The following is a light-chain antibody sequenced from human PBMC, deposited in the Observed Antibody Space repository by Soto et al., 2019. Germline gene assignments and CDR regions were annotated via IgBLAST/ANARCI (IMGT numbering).Light chain of an antibody. CDR1: QSVLYSSNNKNY. J-gene: IGKJ2*01. CDR2: WAS. V-gene: IGKV4-1*01. CDR3: QQYYSTPPYT. Sequence: DIVMTQSPDSLAVSLGERATINCKSSQSVLYSSNNKNYLAWYQQKPGQPPKLIIYWASTRESGVPDRFSGSGSGTDFTLTISSLQAEDVAVSYCQQYYSTPPYTFGQGTKLEIK.